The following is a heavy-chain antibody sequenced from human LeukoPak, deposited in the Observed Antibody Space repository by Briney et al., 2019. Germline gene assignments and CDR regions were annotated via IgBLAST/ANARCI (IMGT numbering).Heavy chain of an antibody. CDR2: LYSGGST. CDR3: ARSRAYYDILTGYYPGDYYYYMDV. J-gene: IGHJ6*03. Sequence: GGSLRLSCAASGLTVSASYMSWVRQAPGKGLEWVSVLYSGGSTYYADSVKGRFTISRDNSKNTLYLQMNSLRAEDTAVYYCARSRAYYDILTGYYPGDYYYYMDVWGKGTTVTISS. D-gene: IGHD3-9*01. CDR1: GLTVSASY. V-gene: IGHV3-53*05.